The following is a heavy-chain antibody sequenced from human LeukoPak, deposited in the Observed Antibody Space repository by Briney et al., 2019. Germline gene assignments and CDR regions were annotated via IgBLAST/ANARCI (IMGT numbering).Heavy chain of an antibody. Sequence: GGSLRLSCAASGFTFSDYSMNWVRQAPGKGLEWVSSISSSGSYIYYADSVKGRFTISRDNAKNSLYLQMNSLRAEDTAVYYCAKASSGWSFDYWGQGTLVTVSS. CDR2: ISSSGSYI. CDR1: GFTFSDYS. V-gene: IGHV3-21*04. D-gene: IGHD6-19*01. CDR3: AKASSGWSFDY. J-gene: IGHJ4*02.